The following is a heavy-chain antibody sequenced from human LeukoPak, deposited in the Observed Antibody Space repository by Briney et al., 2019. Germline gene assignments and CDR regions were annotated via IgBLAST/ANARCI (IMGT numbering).Heavy chain of an antibody. J-gene: IGHJ4*02. CDR1: GYTFTSYY. D-gene: IGHD3-3*01. V-gene: IGHV1-46*01. CDR2: INPSGGST. CDR3: ARDAGTITIFRGGRNYFDY. Sequence: GASVKVSCKASGYTFTSYYMHWVRQAPGQGLEWMGIINPSGGSTSYAQKFQGRVTMTRDMSTSTAYMELSSLRSEDMAVYYCARDAGTITIFRGGRNYFDYWGQGTLVTVSS.